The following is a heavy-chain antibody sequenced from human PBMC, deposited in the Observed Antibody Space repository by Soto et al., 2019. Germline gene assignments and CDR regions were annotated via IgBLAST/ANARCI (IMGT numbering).Heavy chain of an antibody. CDR1: GFTFSSYW. CDR3: AREGSQTPIYYYYGMDV. V-gene: IGHV3-48*02. D-gene: IGHD2-15*01. Sequence: GGSLRLSCGASGFTFSSYWMHWVRQDPGQGLVWVSCINTSSSSTYYADSVKGRFTISRDNAKNSLYLQMNSLRDEDTAVYYCAREGSQTPIYYYYGMDVWGQGTTVTVSS. J-gene: IGHJ6*02. CDR2: INTSSSST.